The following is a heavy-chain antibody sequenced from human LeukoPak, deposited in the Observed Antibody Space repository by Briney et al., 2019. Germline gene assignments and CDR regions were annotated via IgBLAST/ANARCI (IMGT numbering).Heavy chain of an antibody. CDR2: INSDGRST. V-gene: IGHV3-74*01. Sequence: GGSLRLSCAASGFTFSNYWMHWVRQAPGKGLVWVSRINSDGRSTNYADSVKGRFTISRDNAKNTLYLQMNSLRAEDTAVYYCARGRNGTERDHDAFDIWGQGTMVTVSS. J-gene: IGHJ3*02. CDR1: GFTFSNYW. D-gene: IGHD1-1*01. CDR3: ARGRNGTERDHDAFDI.